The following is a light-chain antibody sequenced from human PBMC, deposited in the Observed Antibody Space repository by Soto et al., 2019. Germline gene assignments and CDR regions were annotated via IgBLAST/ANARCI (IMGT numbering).Light chain of an antibody. Sequence: EILLTQSPVTLSLSPGERATLSCRASQTVSRMYLSWFQQKPGQAHRLLTYGTSTRATGIPVRFSGSGSGTDFTLTISSLQPEDFAVYFCHQDFNLPWTFGQGTKV. V-gene: IGKV3D-7*01. CDR2: GTS. CDR3: HQDFNLPWT. CDR1: QTVSRMY. J-gene: IGKJ1*01.